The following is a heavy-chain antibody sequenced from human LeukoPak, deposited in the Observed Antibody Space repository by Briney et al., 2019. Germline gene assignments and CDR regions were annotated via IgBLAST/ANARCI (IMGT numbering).Heavy chain of an antibody. V-gene: IGHV1-69*06. CDR3: ARDYYGSGSYYFQH. J-gene: IGHJ1*01. CDR2: IIPIFGTA. Sequence: GASVKVSCKASGGTFSSYAISWVRQAPGQGLEWMGGIIPIFGTANYAQKFQGRVTITADKSTSTAYMEPSSLRSEDTAVYYCARDYYGSGSYYFQHWGQGTLVTVSS. CDR1: GGTFSSYA. D-gene: IGHD3-10*01.